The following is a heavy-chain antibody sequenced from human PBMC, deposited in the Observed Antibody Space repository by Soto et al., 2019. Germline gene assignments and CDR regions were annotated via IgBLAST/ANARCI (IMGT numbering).Heavy chain of an antibody. CDR1: GFTVSANF. CDR2: IYAGTSTTT. V-gene: IGHV3-66*01. Sequence: GGSLRLSCAASGFTVSANFMSWVRQAPGKGLEWVSVIYAGTSTTTYYADSVKGRFIISRDNSKNTVDLQMNSLRVEDTAVYYCARDTGNSGYVGVFDIWGQGTMVTVSS. J-gene: IGHJ3*02. CDR3: ARDTGNSGYVGVFDI. D-gene: IGHD5-12*01.